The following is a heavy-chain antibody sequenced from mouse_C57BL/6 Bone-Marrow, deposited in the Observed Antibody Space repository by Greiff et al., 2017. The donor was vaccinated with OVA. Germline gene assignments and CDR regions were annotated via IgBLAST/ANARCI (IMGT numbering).Heavy chain of an antibody. V-gene: IGHV5-12*01. CDR3: ARPPFYGSSYYWDFDD. Sequence: EVQLVESGGGLVQPGGSLKLSCAASGFTFSDYYMYWVRQTPEKRLEWVAYISNGGGSTYYPDTVKGRFTISRDNAKNTLYLQMSRLNSEDTAMYYCARPPFYGSSYYWDFDDWGTGTTVTVSS. J-gene: IGHJ1*03. D-gene: IGHD1-1*01. CDR2: ISNGGGST. CDR1: GFTFSDYY.